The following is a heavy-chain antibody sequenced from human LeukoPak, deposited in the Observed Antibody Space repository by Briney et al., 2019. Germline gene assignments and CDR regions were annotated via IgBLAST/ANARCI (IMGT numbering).Heavy chain of an antibody. CDR2: IYSGGST. D-gene: IGHD1-26*01. CDR1: GFTVSSNY. V-gene: IGHV3-53*05. CDR3: AKDSGGIVGATGDY. J-gene: IGHJ4*02. Sequence: PGGSLRLSCAASGFTVSSNYMSWVRQAPGKGLEWVSVIYSGGSTYYADSVKGRFTISRDNSKNTLYLQMNSLRAEDTAVYYCAKDSGGIVGATGDYWGQGTLVTVSS.